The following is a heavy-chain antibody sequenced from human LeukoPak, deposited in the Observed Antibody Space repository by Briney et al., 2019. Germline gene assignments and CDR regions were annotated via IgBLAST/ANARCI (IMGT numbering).Heavy chain of an antibody. V-gene: IGHV3-30*18. J-gene: IGHJ6*02. D-gene: IGHD2-2*02. CDR2: ISYDGSNK. Sequence: GRSLRLSCTASGFTFSSYGMHWVRQAPGKGLEWVALISYDGSNKYYADSVKGRFTISRDNSKNTLYLQMNSLRAEDTAVYYCAKGTSCYMGGVCYYYGMDVWGQGTTVTVSS. CDR3: AKGTSCYMGGVCYYYGMDV. CDR1: GFTFSSYG.